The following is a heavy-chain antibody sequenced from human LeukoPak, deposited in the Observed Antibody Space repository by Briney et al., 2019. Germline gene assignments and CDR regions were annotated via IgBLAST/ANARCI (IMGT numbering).Heavy chain of an antibody. V-gene: IGHV4-31*03. CDR1: GGSISSGGYY. CDR2: IYYSGST. Sequence: PSQTLSLTCTVSGGSISSGGYYWSWIRQHPGKGLEWIGYIYYSGSTNYNPSLKSRVTISVDTSKNQFSLKLSSVTAADTAVYYCAATYYYDSSGYYGRDYYYGMDVWGQGTTVTVSS. J-gene: IGHJ6*02. CDR3: AATYYYDSSGYYGRDYYYGMDV. D-gene: IGHD3-22*01.